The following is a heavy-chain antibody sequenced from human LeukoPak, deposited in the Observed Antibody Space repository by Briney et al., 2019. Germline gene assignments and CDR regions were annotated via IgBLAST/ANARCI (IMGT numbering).Heavy chain of an antibody. CDR2: INYSGST. V-gene: IGHV4-39*07. J-gene: IGHJ4*02. CDR3: ARVRVVPAATLGVFLDY. CDR1: GGSISSSSYY. Sequence: SETLSLTCTVSGGSISSSSYYWGWIRQPPGKGLEWIGSINYSGSTYYNPSLKSRVTISVDTSKNQFSLKLSSVTAADTAVYYCARVRVVPAATLGVFLDYWGQGTLVTVSS. D-gene: IGHD2-2*01.